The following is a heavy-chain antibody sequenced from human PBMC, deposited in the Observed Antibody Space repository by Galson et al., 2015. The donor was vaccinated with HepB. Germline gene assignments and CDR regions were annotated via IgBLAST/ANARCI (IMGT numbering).Heavy chain of an antibody. J-gene: IGHJ3*02. CDR2: IYYSGST. CDR3: ARDSDSSDYGALRGAFDI. D-gene: IGHD4-17*01. CDR1: GGSISSSSYY. Sequence: ETLSLTCTVSGGSISSSSYYWGWIRQPPGKGLEWIGSIYYSGSTYYNPSLKSRVTISVDTSKNQFSLKLSSVTAADTAVYYCARDSDSSDYGALRGAFDIWGQGTMVTVSS. V-gene: IGHV4-39*07.